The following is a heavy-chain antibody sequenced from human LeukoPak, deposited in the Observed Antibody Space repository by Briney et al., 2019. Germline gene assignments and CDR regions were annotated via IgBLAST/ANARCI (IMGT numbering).Heavy chain of an antibody. CDR1: GITLSNYG. J-gene: IGHJ4*02. CDR2: ISDTGGST. D-gene: IGHD3-22*01. CDR3: AIRGVVIRVILVGFHKQAYYFDS. Sequence: GGSLRLSCAVSGITLSNYGMSWVRQAPGKGLEWVAGISDTGGSTNYADSVKGRFTISRDNPKNTLYLQMNSLRAEDTAVYFCAIRGVVIRVILVGFHKQAYYFDSWGQGALVTVSS. V-gene: IGHV3-23*01.